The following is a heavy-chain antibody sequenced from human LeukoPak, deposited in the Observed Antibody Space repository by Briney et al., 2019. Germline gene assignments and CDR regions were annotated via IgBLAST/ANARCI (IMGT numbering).Heavy chain of an antibody. D-gene: IGHD2-15*01. V-gene: IGHV4-30-4*01. J-gene: IGHJ3*02. CDR2: IYDSGST. Sequence: SQTLSLTCTVSGASIRSGDYYWSWIRQPPGKGLEWIGYIYDSGSTYYNPSLKSRITISVDTSENRFSLKLSSVTATDTAVYYCARDCSGGSCYGAFDIWGQGTMVAVSS. CDR3: ARDCSGGSCYGAFDI. CDR1: GASIRSGDYY.